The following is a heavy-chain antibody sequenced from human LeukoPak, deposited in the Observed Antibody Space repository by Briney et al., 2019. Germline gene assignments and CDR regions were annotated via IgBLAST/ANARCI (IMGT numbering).Heavy chain of an antibody. CDR2: IYSGGST. J-gene: IGHJ4*02. V-gene: IGHV3-53*01. CDR1: GFTVSSNY. CDR3: AKDLGRFGVGVSLDF. Sequence: GGSLRLSCAASGFTVSSNYMSWVRQAPGKGLEWVSVIYSGGSTYYADSVKGRFTISREWSRNTLYPQMNSLRVEDSAVYYCAKDLGRFGVGVSLDFWGLGTLVTVAS. D-gene: IGHD3-3*01.